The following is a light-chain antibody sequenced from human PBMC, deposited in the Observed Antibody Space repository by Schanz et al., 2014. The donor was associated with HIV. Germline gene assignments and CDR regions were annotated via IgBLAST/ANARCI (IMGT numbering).Light chain of an antibody. CDR2: GTS. J-gene: IGKJ2*01. CDR1: QSLSASF. CDR3: QQYSSSSYT. Sequence: EIVLTQSPGTLSLSPGERATLSCRASQSLSASFLAWYQQKPGQAPRLLIYGTSSRATGIPDRFSGSGSGTDFTLTITRLEPEDFAVYYCQQYSSSSYTFGHGTKLEMK. V-gene: IGKV3-20*01.